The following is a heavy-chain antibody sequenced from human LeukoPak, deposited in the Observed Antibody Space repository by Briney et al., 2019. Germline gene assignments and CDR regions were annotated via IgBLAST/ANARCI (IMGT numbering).Heavy chain of an antibody. CDR1: GGSISSGGYY. CDR2: IYYSGST. Sequence: SQTLSLTCTVSGGSISSGGYYWSWIRQHPGKGLEWIGYIYYSGSTYYNPSLKSRVTISVDTSKNQFSLKLSSVTAADTALYYCAKDNNPWTHQGFDYWGQGTRVTVSS. D-gene: IGHD1/OR15-1a*01. CDR3: AKDNNPWTHQGFDY. V-gene: IGHV4-31*03. J-gene: IGHJ4*02.